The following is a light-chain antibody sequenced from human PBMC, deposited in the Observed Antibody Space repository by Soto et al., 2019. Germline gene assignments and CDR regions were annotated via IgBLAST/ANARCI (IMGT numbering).Light chain of an antibody. Sequence: EIVLTQSPGTLSLSPGERATLSCRASQSVSSSYLAWYQQKSGQAPRLLLYGASSRATGIPDRFSGSGSGTDFTLTISRLEPEDFAVYYCQQYGSSPPNTFGQGTKLEIK. CDR3: QQYGSSPPNT. CDR2: GAS. J-gene: IGKJ2*01. CDR1: QSVSSSY. V-gene: IGKV3-20*01.